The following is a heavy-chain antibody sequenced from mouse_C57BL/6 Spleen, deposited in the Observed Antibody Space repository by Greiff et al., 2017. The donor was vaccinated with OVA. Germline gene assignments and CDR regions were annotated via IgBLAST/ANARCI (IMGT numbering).Heavy chain of an antibody. J-gene: IGHJ2*01. V-gene: IGHV1-64*01. Sequence: QVQLQQPGAELVKPGASVKLSCKASGYTFTSYWMHWVKQSPGQGLEWIGMIHPNSGSTNYNAKFKSKATLTVDKSSSTAYMQLSSLTSEDSAVYYCARDGNYEGYWGQGTTLTVSS. CDR2: IHPNSGST. CDR3: ARDGNYEGY. D-gene: IGHD2-1*01. CDR1: GYTFTSYW.